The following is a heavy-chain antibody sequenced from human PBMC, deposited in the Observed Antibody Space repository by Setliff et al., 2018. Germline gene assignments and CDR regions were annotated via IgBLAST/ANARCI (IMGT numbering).Heavy chain of an antibody. CDR1: GFTFSSYN. Sequence: PGESLKISCAASGFTFSSYNMDWVRQAPGKGLEWVSYINSRSSTIFYADSVKGRFTISRDNAKNSLYLQMNSLRAEDTAVYYCARDDDSSGYYSYYYMDVWGKGTTVTVSS. D-gene: IGHD3-22*01. CDR2: INSRSSTI. V-gene: IGHV3-48*01. CDR3: ARDDDSSGYYSYYYMDV. J-gene: IGHJ6*03.